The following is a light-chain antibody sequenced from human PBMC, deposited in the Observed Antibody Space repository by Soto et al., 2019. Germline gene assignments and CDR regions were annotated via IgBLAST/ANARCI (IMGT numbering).Light chain of an antibody. CDR2: DPS. CDR1: QSVSSY. Sequence: ELVVTQSPAILSMSPGERATLSCRASQSVSSYFAWYQQKPGQAPRRLIYDPSNRATGVPARFSGSGSGTDFTLTISSLEPEDFAVYYCQQRRYWPVTFGQGTTVEIK. V-gene: IGKV3-11*01. J-gene: IGKJ1*01. CDR3: QQRRYWPVT.